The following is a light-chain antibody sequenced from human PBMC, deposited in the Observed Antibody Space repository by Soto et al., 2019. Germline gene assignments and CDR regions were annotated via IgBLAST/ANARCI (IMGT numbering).Light chain of an antibody. J-gene: IGLJ1*01. CDR1: GSNIGAGYD. V-gene: IGLV1-40*01. CDR2: GDS. Sequence: QSVLTQPPSVSGAPGQRVTISCTGSGSNIGAGYDVHWYQHRPGRAPKLLVFGDSHRPSGVPDRFSGSKSGTSASLAITGLQAEDEGDYYCQSYDSTLDARYVFGTGTKLTVL. CDR3: QSYDSTLDARYV.